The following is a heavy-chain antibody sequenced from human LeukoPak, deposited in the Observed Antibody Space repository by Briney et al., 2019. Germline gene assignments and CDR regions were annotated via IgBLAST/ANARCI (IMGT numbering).Heavy chain of an antibody. CDR3: ARDRGFAVVVAATFTFDY. CDR1: GYTFTGYY. D-gene: IGHD2-15*01. CDR2: INPNSGGT. V-gene: IGHV1-2*02. Sequence: SVKVSCMASGYTFTGYYMHWVRQAPGQGLEWMGWINPNSGGTNYAQKFQGRVTMTRDTSISTAYMELSRLRSDDTAVYYCARDRGFAVVVAATFTFDYWGQGTLVTVSS. J-gene: IGHJ4*02.